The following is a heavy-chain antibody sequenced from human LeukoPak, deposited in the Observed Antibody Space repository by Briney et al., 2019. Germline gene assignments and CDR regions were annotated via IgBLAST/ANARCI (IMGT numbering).Heavy chain of an antibody. J-gene: IGHJ4*02. V-gene: IGHV4-39*01. Sequence: SETLSLTCTVSGGSISSSSYYWGWIRQPPGKGLEWIGSIYYSGSTYYNPSLKSRVTISVDTSKNQFSLKLSSVTAADTAVYYCARGESRGATGKPKYDYWGQGTLVTVSS. CDR2: IYYSGST. CDR3: ARGESRGATGKPKYDY. CDR1: GGSISSSSYY. D-gene: IGHD1-26*01.